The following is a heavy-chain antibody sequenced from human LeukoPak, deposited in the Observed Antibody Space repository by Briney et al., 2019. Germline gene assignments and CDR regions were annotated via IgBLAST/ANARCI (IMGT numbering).Heavy chain of an antibody. J-gene: IGHJ6*03. V-gene: IGHV1-46*01. D-gene: IGHD3-10*01. CDR1: GYTFTSYY. CDR2: INPSGGST. Sequence: ASVKVSCKASGYTFTSYYMHWVRQAPGQGLEWMGIINPSGGSTSYAQKFQGRVTMTRDTSTSAVYMELSSLRSEDTAVYYCARVGACYYGSGSYYNGMCHYYYYMDVWGKGTTVTVSS. CDR3: ARVGACYYGSGSYYNGMCHYYYYMDV.